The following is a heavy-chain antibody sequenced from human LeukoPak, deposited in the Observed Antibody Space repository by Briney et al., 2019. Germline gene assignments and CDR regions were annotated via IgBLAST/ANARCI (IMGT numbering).Heavy chain of an antibody. V-gene: IGHV3-23*01. CDR2: ISGSGGTT. CDR3: AKGAWSGVSCYRFGL. D-gene: IGHD2-15*01. Sequence: GGSLRLSWAASGFTFSSYAMSWVRQAPGRGLEWVSSISGSGGTTNYADSEKGRFTISRDNSKNILFLQMNSLRAEDTAVYYRAKGAWSGVSCYRFGLLGQGALVTVSS. CDR1: GFTFSSYA. J-gene: IGHJ5*02.